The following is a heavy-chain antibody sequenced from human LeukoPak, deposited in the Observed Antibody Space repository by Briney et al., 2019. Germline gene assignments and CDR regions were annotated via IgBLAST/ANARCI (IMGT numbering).Heavy chain of an antibody. D-gene: IGHD1-26*01. J-gene: IGHJ4*02. CDR1: GDSVSSKSAS. CDR3: ARGTGSLDY. V-gene: IGHV6-1*01. CDR2: TYSRSKWFN. Sequence: SQTLSLTCAISGDSVSSKSASWNWIRQSPSRGLEWLGRTYSRSKWFNDYAVAVKSRITVNPDTSKNQFSLHLTSVTPDDTAVYYCARGTGSLDYWGQGTLVTVSS.